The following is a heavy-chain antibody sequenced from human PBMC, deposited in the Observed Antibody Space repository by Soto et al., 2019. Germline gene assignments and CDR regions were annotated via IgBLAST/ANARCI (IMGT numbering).Heavy chain of an antibody. J-gene: IGHJ4*02. V-gene: IGHV1-18*01. CDR2: ISAYNGNT. CDR3: ARASIALIPAAPFDY. CDR1: GYTLTSYG. D-gene: IGHD2-2*01. Sequence: QVQLVQSGVEVKKAGASVKVACKASGYTLTSYGISWVRQAPGQGLEWMGWISAYNGNTNYAQKLQGRVTMTTDTSTGTAYMELRSLRSDDTAVYYCARASIALIPAAPFDYWGQGTLVTVSS.